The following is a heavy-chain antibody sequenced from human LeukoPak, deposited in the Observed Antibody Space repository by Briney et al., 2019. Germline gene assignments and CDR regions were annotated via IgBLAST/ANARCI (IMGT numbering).Heavy chain of an antibody. CDR3: ARDWRTQVLHPYYFEY. CDR2: ISGGGADT. CDR1: EFTFSAYG. V-gene: IGHV3-23*01. J-gene: IGHJ4*02. Sequence: QPGGSLRLSCAASEFTFSAYGMTWVRQSPGKGLEWVSGISGGGADTKYADSVKGRFTISRDNSKNTLYLQMNSLRAEDTAVYYCARDWRTQVLHPYYFEYWGQGVLVTVSS. D-gene: IGHD3-16*01.